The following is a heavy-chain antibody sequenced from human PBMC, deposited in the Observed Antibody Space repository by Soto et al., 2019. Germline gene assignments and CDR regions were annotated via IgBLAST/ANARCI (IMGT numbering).Heavy chain of an antibody. V-gene: IGHV1-69*01. CDR1: GGTFNNDG. CDR2: SIPLFGKV. J-gene: IGHJ5*02. CDR3: ASYVLRAAAMPGLDP. Sequence: QVQLGQSGAEVKKPGSSVKGSCKASGGTFNNDGSTWVRQAPGQVLEWMGGSIPLFGKVHYAQKFQGRVTVTADESTGTGYMALTSLRGEDTAVYYCASYVLRAAAMPGLDPWGQGTLVTVSS. D-gene: IGHD2-2*01.